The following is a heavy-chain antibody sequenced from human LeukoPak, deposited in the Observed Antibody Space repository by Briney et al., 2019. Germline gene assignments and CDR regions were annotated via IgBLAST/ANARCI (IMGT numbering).Heavy chain of an antibody. CDR1: GFTFSGSA. D-gene: IGHD3-10*01. CDR2: IRSKANSYAT. CDR3: ARGPASTELWLDYFDY. V-gene: IGHV3-73*01. Sequence: GGSLRLPCAASGFTFSGSAMHWVRQASGKGLEWVGRIRSKANSYATAYAASVKGRFTISRDDSKNTAYLQMNSLKTEDTAVYYCARGPASTELWLDYFDYWGQGTLVTVSS. J-gene: IGHJ4*02.